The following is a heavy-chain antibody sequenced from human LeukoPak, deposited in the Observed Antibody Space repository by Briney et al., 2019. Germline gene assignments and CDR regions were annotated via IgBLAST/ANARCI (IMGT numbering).Heavy chain of an antibody. Sequence: GGSLRLSWAASGFTFSSYSMNWVRQAPGKGLEWVSSISSSSSYIYYADSVKGRFTISRDNAKNSLYLQMNSLRAEDTAVYYCARSSYYDFWSGYFAEYFQHWGQGTLVTVSS. CDR1: GFTFSSYS. CDR3: ARSSYYDFWSGYFAEYFQH. J-gene: IGHJ1*01. D-gene: IGHD3-3*01. V-gene: IGHV3-21*01. CDR2: ISSSSSYI.